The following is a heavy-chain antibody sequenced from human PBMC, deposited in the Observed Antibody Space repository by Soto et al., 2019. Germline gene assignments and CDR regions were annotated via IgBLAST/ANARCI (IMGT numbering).Heavy chain of an antibody. J-gene: IGHJ4*02. V-gene: IGHV1-3*01. D-gene: IGHD6-13*01. CDR2: INAGNGNT. CDR3: AREGSSSWSTPGAQNFDY. Sequence: ASVKVSCKASGYTFTSYAMHWVRQAPGQRLEWMGWINAGNGNTKYSQKFQGRVTITRDTSASTAYMELSSLRSEDTAVYYCAREGSSSWSTPGAQNFDYWGQGTLVTVSS. CDR1: GYTFTSYA.